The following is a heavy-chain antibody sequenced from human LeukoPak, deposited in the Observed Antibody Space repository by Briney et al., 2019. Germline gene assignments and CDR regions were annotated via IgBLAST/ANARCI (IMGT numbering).Heavy chain of an antibody. CDR3: AMENYYDSSGWAFDI. CDR2: IYSGGST. V-gene: IGHV3-53*01. D-gene: IGHD3-22*01. CDR1: GLTVSSNY. J-gene: IGHJ3*02. Sequence: TGGSLRLSCAASGLTVSSNYMSWVRQAPGKGLEWVSVIYSGGSTYYADSVKGRFTISRDNSKNTLYLQMNSLRAEDTAVYYCAMENYYDSSGWAFDIWGQGTMVTVSS.